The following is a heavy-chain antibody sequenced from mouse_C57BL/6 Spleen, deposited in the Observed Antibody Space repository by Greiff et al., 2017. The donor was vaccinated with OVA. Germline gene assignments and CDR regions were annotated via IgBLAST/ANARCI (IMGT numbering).Heavy chain of an antibody. V-gene: IGHV1-61*01. D-gene: IGHD1-1*01. CDR2: IYPADSET. CDR3: ARRKDPTVVDGAMDY. Sequence: QVQLQQSGAELAKPGDSVKLSCKASGYTFTSYWVDWVKQRPGQGLEWIGNIYPADSETHYTQKFKDKATLTVDKSSSTAYMQLSSLTSEDSAVYYCARRKDPTVVDGAMDYWGQGTSVTVSS. CDR1: GYTFTSYW. J-gene: IGHJ4*01.